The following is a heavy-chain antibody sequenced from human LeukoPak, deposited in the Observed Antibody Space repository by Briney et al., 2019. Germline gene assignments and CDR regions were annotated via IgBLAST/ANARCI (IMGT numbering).Heavy chain of an antibody. V-gene: IGHV3-30-3*01. D-gene: IGHD6-13*01. CDR2: ISYDGSNK. Sequence: PGGSLRLSCAASGFTFSTYAMHWVRQAPGKGLDWVAVISYDGSNKYYADSVKGRFTISRDNSKKTLYLQMNSLRAEDTAVYYCAREIGSSWYDGMDVWGQGTTVTVSS. J-gene: IGHJ6*02. CDR3: AREIGSSWYDGMDV. CDR1: GFTFSTYA.